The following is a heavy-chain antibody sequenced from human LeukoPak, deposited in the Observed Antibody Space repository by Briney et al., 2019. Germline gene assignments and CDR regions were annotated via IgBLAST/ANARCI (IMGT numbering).Heavy chain of an antibody. J-gene: IGHJ3*02. CDR1: GGSLSSYY. CDR3: ARSRHDYGGINDAFDI. Sequence: SETLSLTCTVSGGSLSSYYWSWIRQPPGQGLERIGYIYYSGSTNYHPSLKSRVTISVDTSKNQFSLRLSSVTAADTAVYYCARSRHDYGGINDAFDIWGQGTMVTVSS. V-gene: IGHV4-59*01. D-gene: IGHD4-23*01. CDR2: IYYSGST.